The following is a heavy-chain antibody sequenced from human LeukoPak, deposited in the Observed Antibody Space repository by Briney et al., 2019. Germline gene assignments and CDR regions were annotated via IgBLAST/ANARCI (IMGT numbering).Heavy chain of an antibody. V-gene: IGHV1-3*01. D-gene: IGHD5-12*01. CDR2: INAGNGNT. CDR1: GYTFTSYA. Sequence: ASVKVSCKASGYTFTSYAMHWVRQAPGQRLEWMGWINAGNGNTKYSQKFQGRVTITRDTSASTAYMELSSLRSEDTAVYYCARDVDIVATAPGDYWGQGTLVTVSS. J-gene: IGHJ4*02. CDR3: ARDVDIVATAPGDY.